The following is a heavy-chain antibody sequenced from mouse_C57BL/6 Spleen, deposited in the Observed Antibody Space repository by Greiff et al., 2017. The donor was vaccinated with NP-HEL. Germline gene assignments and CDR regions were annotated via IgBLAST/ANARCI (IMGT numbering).Heavy chain of an antibody. Sequence: EVKVEESGPGLVKPSQTVFLTCTVTGISITTGNYRWSWIRQFPGNKLEWIGYIYYSGTITYNPSLTSRTTITSDTPKNQFFLEMNSLTAEDTATYYCARDKEGYAMDYWGQGTSVTVSS. CDR2: IYYSGTI. J-gene: IGHJ4*01. V-gene: IGHV3-5*01. CDR3: ARDKEGYAMDY. CDR1: GISITTGNYR.